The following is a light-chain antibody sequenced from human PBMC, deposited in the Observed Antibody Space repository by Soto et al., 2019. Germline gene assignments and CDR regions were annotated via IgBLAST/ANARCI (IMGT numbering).Light chain of an antibody. V-gene: IGLV1-47*02. CDR2: IND. J-gene: IGLJ1*01. CDR3: AAWDDSLSGSYV. Sequence: QSALTQPPSASGTPGQTVTISCSGSSSNIGSNYVYWYQHLPGTAPKLLIFINDRRPSGVPERFSGSKSVTSASLAISGLRSEDEGDYYCAAWDDSLSGSYVFGTGTKLTVL. CDR1: SSNIGSNY.